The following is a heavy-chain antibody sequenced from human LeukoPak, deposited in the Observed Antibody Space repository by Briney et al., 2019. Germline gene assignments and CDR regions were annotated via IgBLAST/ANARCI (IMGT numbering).Heavy chain of an antibody. V-gene: IGHV3-30*02. Sequence: PGGSLRLSCAASGFTFSSYGMHWVRQAPGKGLEWVAFIRYDGSNEYYADSVKGRFTISRDNSKNTLYLQLNSLRAEDTAVYYCAKAQGWELPYYFDYWGQGTLVTVSS. J-gene: IGHJ4*02. D-gene: IGHD1-26*01. CDR1: GFTFSSYG. CDR3: AKAQGWELPYYFDY. CDR2: IRYDGSNE.